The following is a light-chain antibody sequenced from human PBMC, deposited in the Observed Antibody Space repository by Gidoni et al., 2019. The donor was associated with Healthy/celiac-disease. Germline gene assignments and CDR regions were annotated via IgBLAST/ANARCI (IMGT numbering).Light chain of an antibody. J-gene: IGKJ3*01. Sequence: DLQMTQSPSSLSASVGDRVTITCRESQSISSYLNWYQQKPGKAPKLLIYAASSWQSGVPARFSGSGSGTDFTLTISSLQPEDFATYYCQQSYSTSLFTFXPXTKVDIK. V-gene: IGKV1-39*01. CDR1: QSISSY. CDR3: QQSYSTSLFT. CDR2: AAS.